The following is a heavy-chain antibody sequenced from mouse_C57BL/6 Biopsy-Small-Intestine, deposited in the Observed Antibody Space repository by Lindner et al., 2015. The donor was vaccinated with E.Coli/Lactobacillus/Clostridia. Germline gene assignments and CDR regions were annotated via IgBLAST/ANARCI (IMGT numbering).Heavy chain of an antibody. V-gene: IGHV1-84*02. CDR3: ARNVITYYSYYMDV. J-gene: IGHJ1*01. CDR1: GYTFSSYA. Sequence: SVKVSCKASGYTFSSYAVHWVRQAPGQRLEWMGWINGGNGNTRYSQMLQGRVTITRDTSASTAYMELSGLRSEDTAVYYCARNVITYYSYYMDVWGEGTTVTVSS. CDR2: INGGNGNT. D-gene: IGHD2-10*01.